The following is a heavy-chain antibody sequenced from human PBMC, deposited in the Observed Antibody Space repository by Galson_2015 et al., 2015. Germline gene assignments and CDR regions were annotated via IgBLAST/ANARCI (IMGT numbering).Heavy chain of an antibody. J-gene: IGHJ4*02. CDR1: GFTFSSYA. Sequence: SLRLSCAVSGFTFSSYAKGWVRQAPGTGLEGVSSIGDSGANTKYADSVKGRFTISRDNSKNTLYLQMNSLRGDDTAVYYCAKGGPYCSGGNCHGVFDSWGQGTLVTVSS. V-gene: IGHV3-23*01. CDR3: AKGGPYCSGGNCHGVFDS. CDR2: IGDSGANT. D-gene: IGHD2-15*01.